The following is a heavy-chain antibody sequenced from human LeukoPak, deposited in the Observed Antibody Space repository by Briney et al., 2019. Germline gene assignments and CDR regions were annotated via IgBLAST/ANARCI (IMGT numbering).Heavy chain of an antibody. CDR3: ARLGLGYCSSTSCYRGDYYYYYMDV. Sequence: ASVKVSCKASGYTFTSYGISWVRQAPGQGLEWMGWISAYNGNTNYAQKLQGRVTMTTDTSTSTAYMELRSLRSDDTAVYYCARLGLGYCSSTSCYRGDYYYYYMDVWGKGTTVTISS. CDR2: ISAYNGNT. J-gene: IGHJ6*03. D-gene: IGHD2-2*02. CDR1: GYTFTSYG. V-gene: IGHV1-18*01.